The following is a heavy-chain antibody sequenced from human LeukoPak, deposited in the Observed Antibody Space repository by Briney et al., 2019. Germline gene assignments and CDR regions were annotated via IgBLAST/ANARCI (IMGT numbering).Heavy chain of an antibody. CDR3: ATTNRYSGSYRDFDY. CDR1: GFTFSSYA. CDR2: ISGSGGST. J-gene: IGHJ4*02. D-gene: IGHD1-26*01. Sequence: GSLRLSCAASGFTFSSYAMGWVRQAPGKGLEWVSAISGSGGSTYYADSVKGRFTISRDNSKNTLYLQMNSLRAEDTAVYYCATTNRYSGSYRDFDYWGQGTLVTVSS. V-gene: IGHV3-23*01.